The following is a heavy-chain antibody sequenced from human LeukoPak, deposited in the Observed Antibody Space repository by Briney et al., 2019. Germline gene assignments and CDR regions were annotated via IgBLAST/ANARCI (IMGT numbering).Heavy chain of an antibody. Sequence: SETLSLTCTVSGYSISSGYYWGWIRQPPGKGLEWIGSIYHSGSTCYNPSLKSRVTISVDTSKNQFSLKLSSVTAADTAVYYCARIITNDYGDYPDYWGQGTLVTVSS. CDR3: ARIITNDYGDYPDY. D-gene: IGHD4-17*01. J-gene: IGHJ4*02. CDR2: IYHSGST. CDR1: GYSISSGYY. V-gene: IGHV4-38-2*02.